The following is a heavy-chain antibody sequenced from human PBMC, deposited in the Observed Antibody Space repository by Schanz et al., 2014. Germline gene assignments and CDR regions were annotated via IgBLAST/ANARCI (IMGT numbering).Heavy chain of an antibody. CDR1: GGTFSSYT. CDR3: ARGYSGYSHFDY. J-gene: IGHJ4*02. D-gene: IGHD5-12*01. Sequence: VQLVQSGAEVKRPGASVRVSCKASGGTFSSYTISWVRQAPGQGLEWMGRIIPILGIANYAQNFQGRVTITADKSTSTAYMELTSLRSEDTAVYYCARGYSGYSHFDYWGQGALVTVSS. V-gene: IGHV1-69*09. CDR2: IIPILGIA.